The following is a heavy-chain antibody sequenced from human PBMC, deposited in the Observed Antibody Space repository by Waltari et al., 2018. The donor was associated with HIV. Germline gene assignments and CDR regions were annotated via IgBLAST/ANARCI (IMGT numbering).Heavy chain of an antibody. Sequence: QGQLVQSGAEVKQSGASVRISCKASGYPFTNYDINWLRQATGQGLEWMGWMNPSTGNAGFAHKCQGRVVMTRDIPINTAYMELSGLTSHDAAVYYCSTSRPGAMFGDAWGQGTLVTVSS. J-gene: IGHJ5*02. V-gene: IGHV1-8*02. CDR3: STSRPGAMFGDA. D-gene: IGHD3-3*01. CDR2: MNPSTGNA. CDR1: GYPFTNYD.